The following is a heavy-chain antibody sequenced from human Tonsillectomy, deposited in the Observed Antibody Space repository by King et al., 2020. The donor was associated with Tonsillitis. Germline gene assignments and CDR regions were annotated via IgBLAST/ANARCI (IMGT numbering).Heavy chain of an antibody. CDR3: ARDRGSSWFDH. CDR1: GSSFTSDYY. CDR2: IYHSGYT. V-gene: IGHV4-38-2*01. Sequence: QLQESGPGLVKPSETLSLTCAVSGSSFTSDYYWGWIRQSPGKGLEWIASIYHSGYTYYNPSLKSRVTVSLNTSKNQVSLRLTSVTAADTAVYYCARDRGSSWFDHWGQGALLTVSS. J-gene: IGHJ5*02. D-gene: IGHD6-13*01.